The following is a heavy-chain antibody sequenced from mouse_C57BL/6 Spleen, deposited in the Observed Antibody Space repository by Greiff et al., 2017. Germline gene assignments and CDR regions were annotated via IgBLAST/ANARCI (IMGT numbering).Heavy chain of an antibody. CDR2: ISSGSSTI. CDR1: GFTFSDYG. V-gene: IGHV5-17*01. CDR3: ARDGSGWAY. J-gene: IGHJ3*01. Sequence: DVMLVESGGGLVKPGGSLKLSCAASGFTFSDYGMHWVRQGPEKGLEWVAYISSGSSTIYYADTVKGRFTINRDNAKNTLFLQMTSLRSEDTARYYCARDGSGWAYWGQGTLVTVSA. D-gene: IGHD1-1*01.